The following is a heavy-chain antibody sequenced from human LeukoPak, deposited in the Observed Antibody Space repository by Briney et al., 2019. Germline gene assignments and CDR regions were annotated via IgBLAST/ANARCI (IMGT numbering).Heavy chain of an antibody. Sequence: VASVKVSCKASGYTFSDYYVHWVRQAPGQGLEWMGWINPNSGGTNYAQRFQGRVTMTRDTSFSTSYMELRRLRSDDTAIYYCARARSRYYYYYTYVWGKGTTVTLSS. D-gene: IGHD4-17*01. J-gene: IGHJ6*03. V-gene: IGHV1-2*02. CDR1: GYTFSDYY. CDR3: ARARSRYYYYYTYV. CDR2: INPNSGGT.